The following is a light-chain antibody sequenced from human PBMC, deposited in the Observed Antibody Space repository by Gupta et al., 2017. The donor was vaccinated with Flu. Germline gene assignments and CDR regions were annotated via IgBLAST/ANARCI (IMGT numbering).Light chain of an antibody. CDR1: QPIRND. V-gene: IGKV1-6*01. J-gene: IGKJ2*01. Sequence: GDRVTVTGRASQPIRNDLAWYQQRPGKAPKLLIYGASNLQSGVPSRFSGSASGTDFTLTISSLQPEDFATYYCLQDYIYPRTFGQGTRLEIK. CDR3: LQDYIYPRT. CDR2: GAS.